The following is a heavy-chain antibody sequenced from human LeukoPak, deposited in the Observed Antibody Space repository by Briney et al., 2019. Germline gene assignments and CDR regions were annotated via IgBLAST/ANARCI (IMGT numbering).Heavy chain of an antibody. V-gene: IGHV3-48*01. J-gene: IGHJ4*02. CDR3: ASKQLVPY. D-gene: IGHD6-13*01. CDR2: ISSSSSTI. Sequence: PGGSLRLSRAASGFTFSSYSMNWVRQAPGKGLEWVSYISSSSSTIYYADSVKGRFTISRDNAKNSLYLQMNSLRAEDTAVYYCASKQLVPYWGQGTLVTVSS. CDR1: GFTFSSYS.